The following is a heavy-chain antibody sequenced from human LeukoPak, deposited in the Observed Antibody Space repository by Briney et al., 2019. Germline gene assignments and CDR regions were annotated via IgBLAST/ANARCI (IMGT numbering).Heavy chain of an antibody. J-gene: IGHJ5*02. CDR2: ISAYNGNT. V-gene: IGHV1-18*01. CDR3: ARDSGYGSGSFNWFDP. D-gene: IGHD3-10*01. Sequence: GASVKVSCKASGYTFTSYGISWVRQAPGQGLEWMGWISAYNGNTNYAQKLQGRVTMTTDTSTRTAYMELRSLRSDDTAVYYCARDSGYGSGSFNWFDPWGQGTLVTVSS. CDR1: GYTFTSYG.